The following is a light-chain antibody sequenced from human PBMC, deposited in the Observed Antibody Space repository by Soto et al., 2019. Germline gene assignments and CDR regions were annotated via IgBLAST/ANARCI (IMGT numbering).Light chain of an antibody. J-gene: IGLJ1*01. Sequence: QSALTQPASVSGSPGQSITISCTVASSDVGGYNYVSWYQQHPGKAPKLIIYDVSYRPSGVSDRFSGSKSGNTASLTISGLQAEDEADYHCRSYISTDPSHVFGTGTKVTVL. CDR2: DVS. CDR1: SSDVGGYNY. V-gene: IGLV2-14*03. CDR3: RSYISTDPSHV.